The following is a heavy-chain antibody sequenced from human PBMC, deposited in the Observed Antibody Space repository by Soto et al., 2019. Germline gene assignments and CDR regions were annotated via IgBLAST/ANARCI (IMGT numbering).Heavy chain of an antibody. CDR3: ARGASCTSTSCYDYFHYGMDV. J-gene: IGHJ6*02. V-gene: IGHV1-18*01. CDR2: ISTYNDNT. CDR1: GYTFTSHG. D-gene: IGHD2-2*01. Sequence: QVQLVQSGAEVKKPGASVKVSCKASGYTFTSHGITWVRQAPGQGLEWMGWISTYNDNTNYAQKLQGRVTLTTDTSTSTAYMELRSLRSDDAAVYYCARGASCTSTSCYDYFHYGMDVWGQGTTVTVSS.